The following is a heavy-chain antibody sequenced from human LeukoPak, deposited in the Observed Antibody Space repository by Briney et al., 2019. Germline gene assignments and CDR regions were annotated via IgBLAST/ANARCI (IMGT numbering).Heavy chain of an antibody. V-gene: IGHV4-31*03. CDR2: IYDRGST. J-gene: IGHJ4*02. D-gene: IGHD2-2*01. Sequence: SQTLSLTCTVSGGSISSGGYYWSWIRQHPGRGLEWIVYIYDRGSTYYNPSLMSRATASADRSKNQFSLKLTSVTAADTAVYYCARGRGYCSSTSCANFDYWGQGTLVTVS. CDR3: ARGRGYCSSTSCANFDY. CDR1: GGSISSGGYY.